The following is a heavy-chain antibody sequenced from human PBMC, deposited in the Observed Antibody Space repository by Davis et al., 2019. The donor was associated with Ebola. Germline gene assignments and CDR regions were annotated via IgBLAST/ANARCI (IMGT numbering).Heavy chain of an antibody. V-gene: IGHV3-23*01. CDR1: GFTLSSYA. J-gene: IGHJ5*02. Sequence: GESLKISCAASGFTLSSYAMSWVRQAPGKGLEWVSAISGSGGSTYYADSVKGRFTISRDNAKNSLYLQMNSLRDEDTAVYYCARSIVGALSWGQGTLVTVSS. CDR3: ARSIVGALS. D-gene: IGHD1-26*01. CDR2: ISGSGGST.